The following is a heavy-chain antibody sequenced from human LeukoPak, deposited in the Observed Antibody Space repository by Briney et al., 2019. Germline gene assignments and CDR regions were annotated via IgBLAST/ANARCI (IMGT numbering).Heavy chain of an antibody. Sequence: PSETLSLICDVSGGSISRGGYSWTWIRQPPGKALEWIGNVSDSGSTSFNPSLESRISISITPSKNQFSMNLYSLTAADTAVYYCAREHRIPGRFAFDIWGQGTMVTVSS. CDR3: AREHRIPGRFAFDI. V-gene: IGHV4-30-4*07. CDR2: VSDSGST. D-gene: IGHD6-6*01. CDR1: GGSISRGGYS. J-gene: IGHJ3*02.